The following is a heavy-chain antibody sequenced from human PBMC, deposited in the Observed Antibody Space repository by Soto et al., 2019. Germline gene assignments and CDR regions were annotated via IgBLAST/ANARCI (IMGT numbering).Heavy chain of an antibody. V-gene: IGHV4-59*01. Sequence: SETLSLTCTFSGGSISIYYWSWIRQPPGKGLEWIGYIYYSGSTNYNPSLKSRVTISVDTSKNQFSLKLSSVTAADTAVYYCARASTDPYSFGPTDYWGQGTMVTVSS. D-gene: IGHD2-15*01. CDR1: GGSISIYY. CDR3: ARASTDPYSFGPTDY. CDR2: IYYSGST. J-gene: IGHJ4*02.